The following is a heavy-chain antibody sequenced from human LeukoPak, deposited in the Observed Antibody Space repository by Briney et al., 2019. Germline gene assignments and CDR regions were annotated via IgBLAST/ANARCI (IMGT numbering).Heavy chain of an antibody. J-gene: IGHJ1*01. CDR1: GLTFSRCW. V-gene: IGHV3-7*01. CDR3: TSWGDTTAEYFQR. Sequence: PGGSLRLSCVVSGLTFSRCWMNWVRQAPGKGLEWVAHINPDGRDTYYVDSVKGRFTISRDNAQNSMYLQMNSLRVEDTAVYYCTSWGDTTAEYFQRWGQGTLVTVSS. CDR2: INPDGRDT. D-gene: IGHD2-21*02.